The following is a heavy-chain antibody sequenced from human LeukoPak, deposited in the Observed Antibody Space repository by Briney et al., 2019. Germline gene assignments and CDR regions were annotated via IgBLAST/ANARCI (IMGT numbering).Heavy chain of an antibody. CDR1: GGSISSYY. Sequence: SETLSLTCTVSGGSISSYYWSWIRQPPGKGLGWIGYIYYSGSTNYNPSLKSRVTVSVDTSKNQFSLKLSSVTAADTAVYYCARTLIVVVPAAMEAFDIWGQGTMVTVSS. CDR2: IYYSGST. V-gene: IGHV4-59*01. D-gene: IGHD2-2*01. CDR3: ARTLIVVVPAAMEAFDI. J-gene: IGHJ3*02.